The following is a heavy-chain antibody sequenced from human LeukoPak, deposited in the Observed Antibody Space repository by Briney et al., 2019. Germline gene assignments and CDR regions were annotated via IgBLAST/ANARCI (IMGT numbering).Heavy chain of an antibody. CDR3: AGLRDYGSGGYPMTGNWFDP. Sequence: SETLSLTCTVSGGSLSSNGDYWGWIRQSPGEGLEWIGNIYYSGITHYNSSLKSRDPISVDTSKNQFTLKVRSVTAADTAVYYCAGLRDYGSGGYPMTGNWFDPWGQGTLVSVSS. V-gene: IGHV4-39*01. CDR2: IYYSGIT. J-gene: IGHJ5*02. CDR1: GGSLSSNGDY. D-gene: IGHD3-10*01.